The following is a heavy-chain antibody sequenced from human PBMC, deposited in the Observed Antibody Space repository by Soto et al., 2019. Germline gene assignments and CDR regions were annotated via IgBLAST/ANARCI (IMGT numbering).Heavy chain of an antibody. CDR3: ARVLKQLREYCFDC. Sequence: EVQLVESGGGLVKPGGSLRLSCAASGFTFSSYSMNWVRQAPGKGLEWVSSINSSSSYIYYADSVKCRFTISRDNAKNSLYLQMNSLRAEDTAVNYCARVLKQLREYCFDCWGQGTLVTVAS. CDR2: INSSSSYI. CDR1: GFTFSSYS. J-gene: IGHJ4*02. D-gene: IGHD6-13*01. V-gene: IGHV3-21*01.